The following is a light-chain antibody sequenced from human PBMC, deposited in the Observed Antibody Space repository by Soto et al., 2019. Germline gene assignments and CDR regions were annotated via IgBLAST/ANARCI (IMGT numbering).Light chain of an antibody. V-gene: IGKV1-9*01. J-gene: IGKJ4*01. CDR1: QGINNF. CDR3: QHLSTYPLT. Sequence: DIQLTQSPPFLSASVGDRVTISCRASQGINNFLAWYQQKPGKAPNLLISAASILRAGVPSRFSGSGSGTEFPPPISSLQPEDFATYYCQHLSTYPLTFGGGTKV. CDR2: AAS.